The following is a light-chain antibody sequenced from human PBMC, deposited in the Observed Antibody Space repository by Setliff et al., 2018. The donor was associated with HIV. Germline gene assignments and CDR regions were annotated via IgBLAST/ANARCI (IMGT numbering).Light chain of an antibody. V-gene: IGLV2-23*02. CDR2: DVT. CDR1: SSDVGGYNH. Sequence: QSALTQPASVSGSPGQSITISCTGTSSDVGGYNHVSWYQQYPGEAPKVMIYDVTERPSGVSNRFSGSKSGNTASLTISGLQAEDEADYYCFSYAGPTSWVFGGGTK. J-gene: IGLJ3*02. CDR3: FSYAGPTSWV.